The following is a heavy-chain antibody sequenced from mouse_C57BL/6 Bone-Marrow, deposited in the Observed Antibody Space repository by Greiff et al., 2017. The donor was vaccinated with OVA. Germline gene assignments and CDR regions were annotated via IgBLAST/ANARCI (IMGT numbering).Heavy chain of an antibody. D-gene: IGHD2-2*01. CDR3: ATTMVTTWFAY. CDR1: GYTFTSYW. CDR2: IYPSDSET. J-gene: IGHJ3*01. V-gene: IGHV1-61*01. Sequence: VQLQQPGAELVRPGSSVKLSCKASGYTFTSYWMDWVKQRPGQGLEWIGNIYPSDSETHYNQKFKDKATLTVDKSSSTAYMQLSSLTSEDSAVYYCATTMVTTWFAYWGQGTLVTVSA.